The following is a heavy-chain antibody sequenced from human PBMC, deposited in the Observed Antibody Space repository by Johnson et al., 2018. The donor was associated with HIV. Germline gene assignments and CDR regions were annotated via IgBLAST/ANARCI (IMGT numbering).Heavy chain of an antibody. V-gene: IGHV3-9*01. CDR3: ARSGYGSGSTHDAFDI. D-gene: IGHD3-10*01. Sequence: QLVESGGGLVQPGRSLRLSCAASGFTFDDYAMHWVRQAPGKGLEWVSGISWNSGSIGYADSVKGRFTISRDSSKNTLYLQMNSLRAEDTAVYYCARSGYGSGSTHDAFDIWGQGTMVTVSS. CDR1: GFTFDDYA. J-gene: IGHJ3*02. CDR2: ISWNSGSI.